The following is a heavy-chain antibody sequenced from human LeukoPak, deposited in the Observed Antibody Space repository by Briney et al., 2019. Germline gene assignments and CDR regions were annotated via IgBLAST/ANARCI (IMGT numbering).Heavy chain of an antibody. D-gene: IGHD1-26*01. CDR3: TTTSGGLVVGATTSYYYYGMDV. V-gene: IGHV3-15*01. J-gene: IGHJ6*02. CDR2: IKSKTDGGTT. CDR1: GFTFSNAW. Sequence: GGSLRLSCAASGFTFSNAWMSWVRQAPGKGLEWVGRIKSKTDGGTTDYAAPVKSRFTISRDDSKNTLYLQMNSLKTEDTAVYYCTTTSGGLVVGATTSYYYYGMDVWGQGTTVTVSS.